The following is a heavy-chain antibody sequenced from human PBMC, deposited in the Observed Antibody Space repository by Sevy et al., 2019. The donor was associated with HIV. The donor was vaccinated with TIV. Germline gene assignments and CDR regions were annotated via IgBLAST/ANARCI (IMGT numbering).Heavy chain of an antibody. D-gene: IGHD6-13*01. J-gene: IGHJ4*02. CDR2: IIPIFGTA. CDR1: GGTFSSYA. CDR3: AREPIAAAGHDAHYFDH. Sequence: ASVKVSCKASGGTFSSYAISWVRQAPGQGLEWMGGIIPIFGTANYTQKFQGRVTITADESTSTAYMELISLRSEDTAVSYCAREPIAAAGHDAHYFDHWGQGTLVTVSS. V-gene: IGHV1-69*13.